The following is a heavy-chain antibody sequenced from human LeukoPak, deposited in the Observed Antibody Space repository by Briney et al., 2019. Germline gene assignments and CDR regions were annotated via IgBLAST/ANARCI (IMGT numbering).Heavy chain of an antibody. V-gene: IGHV4-34*01. D-gene: IGHD2-15*01. J-gene: IGHJ4*02. Sequence: GSLRLSCAASGFTFSDYYMSWIRQPPGKGLEWIGEINHSGSTNYNPSLKSRVTISVDTSKNQFSLKLSSVTAADTAVYYCARVAGDIVVVVAATVYYFDYWGQGTLVTVSS. CDR1: GFTFSDYY. CDR3: ARVAGDIVVVVAATVYYFDY. CDR2: INHSGST.